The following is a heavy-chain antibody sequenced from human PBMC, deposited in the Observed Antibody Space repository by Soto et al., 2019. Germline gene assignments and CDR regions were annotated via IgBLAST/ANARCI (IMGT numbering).Heavy chain of an antibody. Sequence: EVQLLDSGGGLVQPGGSLRLSCAASGFSFSTYDMSWARQAPGQGLEWVSTTIGSSGSTFYADSVKGRFTISRDNSKNALYLQVSGLRAEDTAVYYCVKGAWLDYWGQGTLVTVSS. CDR3: VKGAWLDY. CDR1: GFSFSTYD. CDR2: TIGSSGST. J-gene: IGHJ4*02. V-gene: IGHV3-23*01.